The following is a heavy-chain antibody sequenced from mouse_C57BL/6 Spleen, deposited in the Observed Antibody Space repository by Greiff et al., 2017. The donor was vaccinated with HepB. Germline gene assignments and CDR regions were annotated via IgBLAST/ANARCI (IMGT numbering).Heavy chain of an antibody. CDR2: ISSGGSYT. J-gene: IGHJ2*01. Sequence: EVQGVESGGDLVKPGGSLKLSCAASGFTFSSYGMSWVRQTPDKRLEWVATISSGGSYTYYPDSVKGRFTISRDNAKNTLYMQMSSLKKEDTAMYYWERVMKTVVAHFDYWGQGTTLTVSS. CDR1: GFTFSSYG. D-gene: IGHD1-1*01. V-gene: IGHV5-6*01. CDR3: ERVMKTVVAHFDY.